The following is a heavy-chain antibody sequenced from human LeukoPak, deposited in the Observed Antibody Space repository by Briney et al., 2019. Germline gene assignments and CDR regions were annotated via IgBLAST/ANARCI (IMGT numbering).Heavy chain of an antibody. D-gene: IGHD2-2*01. CDR2: IYYSGST. CDR1: GGSISSYY. J-gene: IGHJ6*03. V-gene: IGHV4-59*01. Sequence: SETLSLTCTVSGGSISSYYWSWIRQPPGKGLEWIGYIYYSGSTNYNPSLKRRVTISVDPSKHQFSLKLSSVIAADTAVYYCARTTEGYCSSASCFGFSYSYYMDVWGKGTTVTISS. CDR3: ARTTEGYCSSASCFGFSYSYYMDV.